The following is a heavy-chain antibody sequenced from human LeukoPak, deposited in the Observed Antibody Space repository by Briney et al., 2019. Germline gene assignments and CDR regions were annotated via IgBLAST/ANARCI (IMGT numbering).Heavy chain of an antibody. CDR1: GFTFDDYA. CDR2: ISWNSGSI. Sequence: PGGSLRLSCAASGFTFDDYAMHWVRQAPGKGLEWVSGISWNSGSIGYADSVKGRFTISRDNAKNSLYLQMNSLRAEDTALYYCAKSYGSGSYFDYWGQGTLVTVSS. D-gene: IGHD3-10*01. J-gene: IGHJ4*02. CDR3: AKSYGSGSYFDY. V-gene: IGHV3-9*01.